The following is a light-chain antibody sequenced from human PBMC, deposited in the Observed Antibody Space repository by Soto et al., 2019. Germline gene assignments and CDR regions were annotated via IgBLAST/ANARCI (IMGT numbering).Light chain of an antibody. CDR2: GAS. Sequence: EIVLTQSPGTLSVSPGERATLSCRASQSISSNHLAWYQQKPGQAPRLLIYGASSMATGIPDRFSGSGSGTDFTLTISRLETEDSAIYYCQQYVGWTFGQGTKVEIK. CDR1: QSISSNH. J-gene: IGKJ1*01. V-gene: IGKV3-20*01. CDR3: QQYVGWT.